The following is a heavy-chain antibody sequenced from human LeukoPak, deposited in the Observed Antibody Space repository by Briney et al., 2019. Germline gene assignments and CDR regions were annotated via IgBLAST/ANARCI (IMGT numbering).Heavy chain of an antibody. CDR2: ISGSGDRT. CDR1: GFTFSSDA. D-gene: IGHD6-19*01. J-gene: IGHJ4*02. CDR3: AKERSSGWPFDY. V-gene: IGHV3-23*01. Sequence: TGGSLRLSCAASGFTFSSDAMSWVRQAPEKGLEWVSGISGSGDRTHDADSVKGRFTISRDNSKNTVYLQMNSLRADDTAVYYCAKERSSGWPFDYWGQGTLVTVSS.